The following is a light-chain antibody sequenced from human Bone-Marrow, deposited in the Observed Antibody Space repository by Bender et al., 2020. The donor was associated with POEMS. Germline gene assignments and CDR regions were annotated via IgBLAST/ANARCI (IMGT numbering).Light chain of an antibody. J-gene: IGLJ3*02. CDR2: VNN. CDR3: AVWDDSLNGWV. CDR1: RSNIGAAYD. V-gene: IGLV1-40*01. Sequence: QSVLTQPPSVSGAPGQRVTISCSGSRSNIGAAYDVHWYQQLPGTAPRLLIYVNNNRPSGVPDRFSGSRSGTSASLAISGLQSEDEADYYCAVWDDSLNGWVFGGGTKLTVL.